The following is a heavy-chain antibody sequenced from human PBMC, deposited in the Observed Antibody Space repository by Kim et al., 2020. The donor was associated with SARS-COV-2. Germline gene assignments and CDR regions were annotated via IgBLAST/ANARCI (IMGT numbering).Heavy chain of an antibody. CDR1: GFTFGDFA. CDR2: LSWNSGVI. Sequence: GGSLRLSCAASGFTFGDFAMHWVRQVPGKGLEWVSGLSWNSGVIGYADSVKGRFTISRHNAENSLYLQMNSLRAEDTAFYYCAKDLVSSSFRAFHIWRQGTMVTVSS. D-gene: IGHD6-6*01. J-gene: IGHJ3*02. CDR3: AKDLVSSSFRAFHI. V-gene: IGHV3-9*01.